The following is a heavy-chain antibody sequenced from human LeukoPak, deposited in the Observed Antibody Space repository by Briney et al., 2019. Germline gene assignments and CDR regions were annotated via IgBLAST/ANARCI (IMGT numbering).Heavy chain of an antibody. J-gene: IGHJ4*02. CDR1: GFTFSSYG. V-gene: IGHV3-30*18. D-gene: IGHD6-19*01. CDR2: TSYDGNKY. CDR3: AKELAVADMFDY. Sequence: GGSLRLSCAASGFTFSSYGMHWVRQAPAKGLEWVAVTSYDGNKYYYADSVKGRFTISRDNSKNTLYLQLNNVRAEDTGVYYCAKELAVADMFDYWGQGTLVTVSS.